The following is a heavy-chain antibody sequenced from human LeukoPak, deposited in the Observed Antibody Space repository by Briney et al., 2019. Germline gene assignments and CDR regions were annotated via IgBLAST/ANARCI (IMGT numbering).Heavy chain of an antibody. CDR3: ARDPGLPNGMAV. CDR2: IYRGDST. Sequence: GGSLRLSCAASGFTVSSDYMSWVRQAPGKGLEWVSTIYRGDSTYYAGSVKGRFTISRDNSKNTLYLQLNSLRAEDTAVYYCARDPGLPNGMAVWGQGTTVTVSS. J-gene: IGHJ6*02. CDR1: GFTVSSDY. V-gene: IGHV3-66*01.